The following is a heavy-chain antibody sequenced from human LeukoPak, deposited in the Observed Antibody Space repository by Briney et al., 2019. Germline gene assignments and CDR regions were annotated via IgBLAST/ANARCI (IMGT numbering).Heavy chain of an antibody. CDR2: IIPIFGTA. Sequence: SVKVSCKASGGTFSSYAISWVRQAPGQGLEWMGGIIPIFGTANYAQKFQGRVTITADKSTSTAYMELSSLRSEDTAVYYCARVVDTAMVKDAFDIWGQGTMVTVSS. CDR3: ARVVDTAMVKDAFDI. D-gene: IGHD5-18*01. CDR1: GGTFSSYA. V-gene: IGHV1-69*06. J-gene: IGHJ3*02.